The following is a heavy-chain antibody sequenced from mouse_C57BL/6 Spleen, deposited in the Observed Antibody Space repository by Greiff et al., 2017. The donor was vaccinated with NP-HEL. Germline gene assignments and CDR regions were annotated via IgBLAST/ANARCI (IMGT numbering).Heavy chain of an antibody. CDR2: IYPGDGDT. CDR1: GYAFSSYW. V-gene: IGHV1-80*01. CDR3: ARHEGLRGALFAY. D-gene: IGHD1-1*01. Sequence: VQLQESGAELVKPGASVKISCKASGYAFSSYWMNWVKQRPGKGLEWIGQIYPGDGDTNYNGKFQGKATLTADKSSSTAYMQLSSLTSEDTAVYFCARHEGLRGALFAYWGQGTLVTVSA. J-gene: IGHJ3*01.